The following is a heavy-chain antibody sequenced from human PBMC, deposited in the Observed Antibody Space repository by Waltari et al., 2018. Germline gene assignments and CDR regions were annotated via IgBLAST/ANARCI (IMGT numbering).Heavy chain of an antibody. CDR1: GFTFSNYA. J-gene: IGHJ4*02. CDR2: NNVRGASH. Sequence: EVQLLESGGGLVQPGGSLRLSCAASGFTFSNYAMTWVRQAPGKGLEWVSSNNVRGASHYFADSVKGRVTISRDHPKNQLYLQMDSPGAQEPAVYYLAKGFTFFPRETVFAVVFDYFDPRGQGTLVTVSS. V-gene: IGHV3-23*01. CDR3: AKGFTFFPRETVFAVVFDYFDP. D-gene: IGHD3-3*01.